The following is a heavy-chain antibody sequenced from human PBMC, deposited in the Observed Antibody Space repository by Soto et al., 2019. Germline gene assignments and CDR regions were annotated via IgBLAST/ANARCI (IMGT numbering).Heavy chain of an antibody. CDR3: AKDLIAATGTPSYYFDS. CDR2: VSGSGLYT. Sequence: EVQLLESGGGLVQPGGSLRLSCVASGFTFDTYAISWVRQAPGKGLEWVSTVSGSGLYTYYTDSVKGRFTISRDNPRNTLYLQMNSLRLEDTAVYFRAKDLIAATGTPSYYFDSWGQGTLVTVSS. CDR1: GFTFDTYA. V-gene: IGHV3-23*01. J-gene: IGHJ4*02. D-gene: IGHD6-13*01.